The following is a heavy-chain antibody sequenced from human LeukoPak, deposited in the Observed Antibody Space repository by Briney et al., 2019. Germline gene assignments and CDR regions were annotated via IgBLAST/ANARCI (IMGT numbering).Heavy chain of an antibody. J-gene: IGHJ4*02. V-gene: IGHV4-39*01. D-gene: IGHD2-2*01. Sequence: SETLSLTCTVSGGSISSSSYYWGWIRQPPGKGLEWFGSIYYSGSTYYNPSLKSRVTISVDTSKNQFSLKLSSVTAADTAVYYCARRPPTGYCSSTSCYGVDYWGQGTLVTVSS. CDR3: ARRPPTGYCSSTSCYGVDY. CDR1: GGSISSSSYY. CDR2: IYYSGST.